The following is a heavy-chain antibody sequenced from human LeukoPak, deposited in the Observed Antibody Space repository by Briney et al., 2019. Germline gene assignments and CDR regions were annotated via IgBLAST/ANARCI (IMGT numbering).Heavy chain of an antibody. CDR1: GYTCTSYA. Sequence: ASVKVSCKVSGYTCTSYAMHWVRQAPGQRLEWMGWINAGNGNTKYSQKFQGRVTITRDTSASTAYMELSSLRSEDTAVYYCACSSRRGDFDYWGQGTLVTVSS. J-gene: IGHJ4*02. V-gene: IGHV1-3*01. D-gene: IGHD6-6*01. CDR3: ACSSRRGDFDY. CDR2: INAGNGNT.